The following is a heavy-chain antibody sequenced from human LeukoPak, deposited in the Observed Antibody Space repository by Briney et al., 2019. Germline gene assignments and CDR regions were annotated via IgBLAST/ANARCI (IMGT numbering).Heavy chain of an antibody. D-gene: IGHD3-3*01. CDR3: ARGGVTIFGVVSHPWDV. CDR1: GFTFSSYW. J-gene: IGHJ6*04. Sequence: GGSLRLSCAASGFTFSSYWMSWVRQAPGKGLEWVANIKQDGSEKYYVDSVKGRSTISRDNAKNSLYLQMNSLRAEDTAVYYCARGGVTIFGVVSHPWDVWGNGTTVTVSS. V-gene: IGHV3-7*01. CDR2: IKQDGSEK.